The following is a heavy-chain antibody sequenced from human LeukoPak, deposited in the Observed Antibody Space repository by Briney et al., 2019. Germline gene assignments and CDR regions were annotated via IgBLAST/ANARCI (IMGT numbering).Heavy chain of an antibody. J-gene: IGHJ4*02. Sequence: GESLKISCKISGSTFTNYWIGWVRQMPGKGLEWMGIIYLRDSDTRYSPSFQGQVTISGDKSINTAYLQWSSLKASDTAMYYCARHVSVAAFDYWGQGTLVTVSS. D-gene: IGHD6-19*01. V-gene: IGHV5-51*01. CDR2: IYLRDSDT. CDR1: GSTFTNYW. CDR3: ARHVSVAAFDY.